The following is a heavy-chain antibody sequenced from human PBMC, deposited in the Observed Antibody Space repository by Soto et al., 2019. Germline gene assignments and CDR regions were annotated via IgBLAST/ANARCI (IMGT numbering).Heavy chain of an antibody. J-gene: IGHJ6*02. CDR3: ARFLEWLTPSYYYYGMDV. D-gene: IGHD3-3*01. V-gene: IGHV4-31*03. CDR1: GGSISSRGYY. CDR2: IYYSGST. Sequence: SETLSLTCTVSGGSISSRGYYWSWIRQHPGKGLEWIGYIYYSGSTYYNPSLKSRVTISVDTSKSQFSLKLSSVTAADTAVYYCARFLEWLTPSYYYYGMDVWGQGTTVTVSS.